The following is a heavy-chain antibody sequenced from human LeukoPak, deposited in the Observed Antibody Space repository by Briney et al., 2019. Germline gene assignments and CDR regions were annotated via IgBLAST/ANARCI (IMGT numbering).Heavy chain of an antibody. D-gene: IGHD3-22*01. J-gene: IGHJ1*01. CDR3: ARGLRDSSGREYFQH. V-gene: IGHV1-8*01. CDR2: MNPNSGNT. CDR1: GYTFTSYD. Sequence: ASVKVSCKASGYTFTSYDISWVRQAAGQGLEWMGWMNPNSGNTGYAQKFEGRVTMTGNTSINTAYMELSSLRSEDTAVYYCARGLRDSSGREYFQHWGQGTLVTVSS.